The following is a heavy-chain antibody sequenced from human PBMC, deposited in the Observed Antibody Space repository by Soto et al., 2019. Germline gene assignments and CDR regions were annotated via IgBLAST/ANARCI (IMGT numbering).Heavy chain of an antibody. CDR2: ISYDGSNK. CDR1: GFTFSSYG. J-gene: IGHJ4*02. CDR3: AKSEGGQPDLRFLEWSHYFDY. D-gene: IGHD3-3*01. V-gene: IGHV3-30*18. Sequence: GGSLRLSCAASGFTFSSYGMHWVRQAPGKGLEWVAVISYDGSNKYYADSVKGRFTISRDSSKNTLYLQMNSLRAEDTAVYYCAKSEGGQPDLRFLEWSHYFDYWGQGTLVTVSS.